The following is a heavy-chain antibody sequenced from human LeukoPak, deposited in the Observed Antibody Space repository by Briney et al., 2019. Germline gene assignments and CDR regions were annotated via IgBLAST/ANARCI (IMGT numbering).Heavy chain of an antibody. CDR3: TTGPFDY. CDR1: GFTFNNAW. J-gene: IGHJ4*02. V-gene: IGHV3-15*07. CDR2: IKSKSDGGTP. Sequence: GGSLRLSCAASGFTFNNAWMNWVRQAPGKGLEWVGHIKSKSDGGTPAHAAPVKGRLTISRDDSKNTLYLQMNSLKTEDTAMYFCTTGPFDYWGQGALVTVSS.